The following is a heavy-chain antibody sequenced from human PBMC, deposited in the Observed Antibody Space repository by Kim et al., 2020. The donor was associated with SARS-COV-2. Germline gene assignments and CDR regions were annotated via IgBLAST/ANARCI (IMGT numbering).Heavy chain of an antibody. D-gene: IGHD2-15*01. J-gene: IGHJ5*02. V-gene: IGHV4-34*01. CDR1: GGSFSGFY. Sequence: SETLSLTCAVYGGSFSGFYWSWVRQPPGMGLEWIGEINHSGSTNYNPSLKSRLTISVDTSKNQISLKLSSVTAADTAVYYCARGGFCSGGVCYFALGFDPWGQGTLVTVSS. CDR3: ARGGFCSGGVCYFALGFDP. CDR2: INHSGST.